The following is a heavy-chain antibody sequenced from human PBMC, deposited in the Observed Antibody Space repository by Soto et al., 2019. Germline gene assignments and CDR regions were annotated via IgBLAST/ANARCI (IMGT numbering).Heavy chain of an antibody. CDR1: GFTFRSYG. V-gene: IGHV3-30*18. Sequence: ESGGGVVQPGRSLRLSCAASGFTFRSYGMHWVRQAPGKGLEWVAVISYDGSNKYYADSVKGRFTISRDNSKNTLYLQMNSLRAEDTAVYYCAKSGFSYYYFDYWGQGTLVTVSS. D-gene: IGHD3-10*01. CDR3: AKSGFSYYYFDY. J-gene: IGHJ4*02. CDR2: ISYDGSNK.